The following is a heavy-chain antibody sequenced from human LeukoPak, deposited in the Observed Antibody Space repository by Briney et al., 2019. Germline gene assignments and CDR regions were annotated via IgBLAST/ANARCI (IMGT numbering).Heavy chain of an antibody. J-gene: IGHJ4*02. CDR1: GFTFSSYA. V-gene: IGHV3-64*01. CDR2: ISSNGGST. Sequence: SGGSLRLSCAASGFTFSSYAMHWVRQAPGKGLEYVSAISSNGGSTYYANSVKGRFTISRDNSKNTLYLQMGSLRAEDMAVYYCARGKHTYDSSGYPNYFDYWGQGTLVTFSS. D-gene: IGHD3-22*01. CDR3: ARGKHTYDSSGYPNYFDY.